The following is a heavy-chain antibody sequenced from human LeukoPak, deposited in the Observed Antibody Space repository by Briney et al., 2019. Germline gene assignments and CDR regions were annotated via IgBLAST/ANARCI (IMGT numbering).Heavy chain of an antibody. J-gene: IGHJ4*02. Sequence: PSETLSLTCTVSGGSTSSYYWSWIRQSAGKGLEWIGRIYVSGSTNYNPSLKSRVTISVDTSKNQFSLKLSSATAADTAVYDCARGGSSTVENFDYWGQGTLVTVSS. CDR1: GGSTSSYY. CDR3: ARGGSSTVENFDY. V-gene: IGHV4-4*07. D-gene: IGHD6-6*01. CDR2: IYVSGST.